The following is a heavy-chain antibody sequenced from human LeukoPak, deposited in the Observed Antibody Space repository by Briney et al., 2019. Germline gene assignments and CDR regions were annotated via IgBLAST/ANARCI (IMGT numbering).Heavy chain of an antibody. CDR2: IIPIFGTA. V-gene: IGHV1-69*01. J-gene: IGHJ4*02. Sequence: GASVKVSCKASGGTFSSYAISWVRQAPGQGLEWMGGIIPIFGTANYAQKFQGRVTITADGSTSTAYMELSSLRSEDTAVYYCARAPTRGYSYGPVGYWGQGTLVTVSS. CDR3: ARAPTRGYSYGPVGY. D-gene: IGHD5-18*01. CDR1: GGTFSSYA.